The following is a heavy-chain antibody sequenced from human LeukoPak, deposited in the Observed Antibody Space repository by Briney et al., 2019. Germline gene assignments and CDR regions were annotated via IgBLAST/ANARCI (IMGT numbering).Heavy chain of an antibody. CDR2: ISSSSSYI. CDR1: GFTFSSYS. Sequence: PGGSLRLSCAASGFTFSSYSMNWVRQAPGKGLEWVSSISSSSSYIYYADSVKGRFIISRDNAKNSLYLQMNSLRAEDTAVYYCACYLGQLFTRGWGQGTLVTVSS. J-gene: IGHJ4*02. D-gene: IGHD5-18*01. CDR3: ACYLGQLFTRG. V-gene: IGHV3-21*01.